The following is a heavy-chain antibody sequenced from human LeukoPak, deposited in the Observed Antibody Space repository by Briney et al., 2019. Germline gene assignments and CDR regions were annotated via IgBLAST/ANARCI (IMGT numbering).Heavy chain of an antibody. CDR3: AGGRDSSSSGFDY. CDR2: MNPNSGNT. Sequence: ASVKVSCKASGYTFTSYDINWVRQATGQGLGWMGWMNPNSGNTGYAQKFQGRVTITRNTSISTAYMELSSLRSEDAAVYYCAGGRDSSSSGFDYWGQGTLVTVSS. CDR1: GYTFTSYD. V-gene: IGHV1-8*03. J-gene: IGHJ4*02. D-gene: IGHD6-6*01.